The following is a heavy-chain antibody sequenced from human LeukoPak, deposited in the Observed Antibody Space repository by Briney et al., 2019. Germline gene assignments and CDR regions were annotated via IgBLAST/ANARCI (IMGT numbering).Heavy chain of an antibody. CDR2: VWYDGSLK. V-gene: IGHV3-33*01. CDR3: ARGDGGGGTHPFDY. CDR1: GFTFSTCG. J-gene: IGHJ4*02. Sequence: GKSLRLSCAASGFTFSTCGMNWVRQAPGKGLECVAVVWYDGSLKYYRDSVKGRFTISRDNSKYTLYLQMNSLRVEDTAVYYCARGDGGGGTHPFDYWGQGTLVTVSS. D-gene: IGHD2-15*01.